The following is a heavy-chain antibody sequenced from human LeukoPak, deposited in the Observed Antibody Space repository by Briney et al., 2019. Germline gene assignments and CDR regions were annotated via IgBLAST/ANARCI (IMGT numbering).Heavy chain of an antibody. J-gene: IGHJ4*02. Sequence: RASVKVSCKASGYTFTGYYMHWVRQAPGQGLEWMGWINPNSGGTNYAQKFQGRVTMTTDTSTSTAYMELRSLRSDDTAVYYCARDPRERYWGQGTLVTVSS. CDR2: INPNSGGT. V-gene: IGHV1-2*02. CDR3: ARDPRERY. CDR1: GYTFTGYY.